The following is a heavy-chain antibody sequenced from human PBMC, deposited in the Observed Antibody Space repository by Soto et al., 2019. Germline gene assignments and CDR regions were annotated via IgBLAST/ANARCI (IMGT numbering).Heavy chain of an antibody. J-gene: IGHJ4*02. D-gene: IGHD2-15*01. Sequence: PGGSLRLSCAASGFTFSSYWMSWVRQAPGKGLEWVANIKQDGSEKYYVDSVKGRFTISRDNAKNSLYLQMNSLRAEDTAVYYCARVFAPIVVVVAATAIPLDYWGQGTLVTVS. CDR2: IKQDGSEK. CDR3: ARVFAPIVVVVAATAIPLDY. V-gene: IGHV3-7*03. CDR1: GFTFSSYW.